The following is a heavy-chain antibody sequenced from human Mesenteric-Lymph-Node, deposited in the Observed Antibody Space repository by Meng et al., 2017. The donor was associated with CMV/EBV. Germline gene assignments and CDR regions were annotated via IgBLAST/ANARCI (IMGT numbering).Heavy chain of an antibody. V-gene: IGHV4-34*01. CDR3: ARGSSYDILTGYFDY. D-gene: IGHD3-9*01. CDR1: GGSFSGYY. J-gene: IGHJ4*02. CDR2: INHSGST. Sequence: QVQFKQWGAGLFKPSEHLSVWCAVYGGSFSGYYWNWIRQSSEKGLEWIGEINHSGSTTYNPSFTSRIIISVDTSTNQISLNMSSVTAADTAVYYCARGSSYDILTGYFDYWGQGALVTVSS.